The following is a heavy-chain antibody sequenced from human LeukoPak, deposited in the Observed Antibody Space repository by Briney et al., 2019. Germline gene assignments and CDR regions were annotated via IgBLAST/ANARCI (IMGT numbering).Heavy chain of an antibody. V-gene: IGHV1-2*02. CDR1: VYTFTAYF. D-gene: IGHD6-19*01. CDR2: INPNSGGT. Sequence: GASVKVSSTSSVYTFTAYFVHWVRQAPGQGLEWLGWINPNSGGTNSAQTFQGRVTMTRDTSISIAYMELSRLRSDDTAVYYCARGVAGTPLTEGWGQGTLVTVSS. CDR3: ARGVAGTPLTEG. J-gene: IGHJ4*02.